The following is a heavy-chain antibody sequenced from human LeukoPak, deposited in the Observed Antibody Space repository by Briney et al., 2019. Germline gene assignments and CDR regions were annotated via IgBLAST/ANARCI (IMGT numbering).Heavy chain of an antibody. CDR2: ISYDGSNK. J-gene: IGHJ4*02. Sequence: PGGSLRLSCAASGFTFSSYGMHWVRQAPGKGLEWVAVISYDGSNKYYADSVKGRFTISRDNSKNTLYLQMNSLRAEDMAVYYCAKDKGTAMATFDYWGQGTLVTVSS. CDR3: AKDKGTAMATFDY. D-gene: IGHD5-18*01. V-gene: IGHV3-30*18. CDR1: GFTFSSYG.